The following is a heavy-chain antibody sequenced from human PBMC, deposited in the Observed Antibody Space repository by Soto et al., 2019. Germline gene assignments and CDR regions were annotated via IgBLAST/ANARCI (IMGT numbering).Heavy chain of an antibody. CDR3: ARDGRAMNDY. D-gene: IGHD5-18*01. V-gene: IGHV3-64*01. CDR2: ISSNGGTT. J-gene: IGHJ4*02. CDR1: GFTFSTYA. Sequence: GGSLRLSCAASGFTFSTYAMQWVRQAPGKGLEFVSSISSNGGTTNYAYSVKGRFTISRDNSRDTLYLQMGSLRPEDMAVYYCARDGRAMNDYWGQGTLVTVS.